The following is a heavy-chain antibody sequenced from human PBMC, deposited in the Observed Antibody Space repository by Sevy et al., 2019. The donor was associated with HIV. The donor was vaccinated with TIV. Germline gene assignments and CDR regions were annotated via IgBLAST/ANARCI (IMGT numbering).Heavy chain of an antibody. Sequence: SETLSLTCTVSGGSITSLYWNWIRQPPGKGLEWIANIYYNRHINYNPSLKSRVTLSLDTSKNQFSLRLSSMTAADTAMYYCAGENAWGRGYSWGQGTLVTVSS. CDR3: AGENAWGRGYS. CDR1: GGSITSLY. CDR2: IYYNRHI. D-gene: IGHD1-26*01. J-gene: IGHJ4*02. V-gene: IGHV4-59*08.